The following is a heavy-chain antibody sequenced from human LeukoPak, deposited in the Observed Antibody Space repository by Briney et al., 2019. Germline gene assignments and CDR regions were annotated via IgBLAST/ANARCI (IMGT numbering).Heavy chain of an antibody. J-gene: IGHJ4*02. D-gene: IGHD6-19*01. CDR2: FYYSGST. V-gene: IGHV4-61*01. CDR1: GGSVSSGSYY. Sequence: SETLSLTCTVSGGSVSSGSYYWNWIRQPPGKGLKWIGYFYYSGSTNYNPSLKSRVTISLDTSKNQFSLKLSSVTAADTAVYYCARSPNSSGWYTYWGQGTLVTVSS. CDR3: ARSPNSSGWYTY.